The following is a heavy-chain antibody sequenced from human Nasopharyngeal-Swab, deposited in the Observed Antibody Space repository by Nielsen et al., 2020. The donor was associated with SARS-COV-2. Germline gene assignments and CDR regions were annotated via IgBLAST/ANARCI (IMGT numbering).Heavy chain of an antibody. Sequence: SETLSLTCTVSGGSISSSSYYWGWIRQPPGKGLEWIGEIYHSGSTNYNPSLKSRVTISVDKSKNQFSLKLSSVTAADTAVYYCARFISQAGSFDYWGQGTLVTVSS. D-gene: IGHD6-13*01. CDR1: GGSISSSSYY. V-gene: IGHV4-39*07. J-gene: IGHJ4*02. CDR3: ARFISQAGSFDY. CDR2: IYHSGST.